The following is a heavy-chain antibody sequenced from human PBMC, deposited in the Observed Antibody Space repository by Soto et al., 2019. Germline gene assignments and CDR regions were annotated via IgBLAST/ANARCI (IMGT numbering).Heavy chain of an antibody. CDR2: ISSSSTI. V-gene: IGHV3-48*02. D-gene: IGHD3-16*01. Sequence: GSLRLSCAASGFTFSSYSMNWVRQAPGKGLGWVSYISSSSTIYYADSVKGRFTISRDNAKNSLYLQMNSLRDEDTAVYYCAREGVYYYYGMDVWGQGTTVTVSS. CDR1: GFTFSSYS. CDR3: AREGVYYYYGMDV. J-gene: IGHJ6*02.